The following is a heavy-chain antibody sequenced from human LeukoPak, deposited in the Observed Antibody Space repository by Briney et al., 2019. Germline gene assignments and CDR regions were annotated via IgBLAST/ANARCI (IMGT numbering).Heavy chain of an antibody. J-gene: IGHJ4*02. D-gene: IGHD1-26*01. CDR3: ARLSGAYWTFDC. CDR1: GGSMTNFC. Sequence: SETLSLTCSVPGGSMTNFCWGWIRQPPGKGMQWIGYVFYRGTSNHNPSLENRVTMSVDTSKNQFSLELSFVTAADTAVYYCARLSGAYWTFDCWGQGTLVTVSS. V-gene: IGHV4-59*08. CDR2: VFYRGTS.